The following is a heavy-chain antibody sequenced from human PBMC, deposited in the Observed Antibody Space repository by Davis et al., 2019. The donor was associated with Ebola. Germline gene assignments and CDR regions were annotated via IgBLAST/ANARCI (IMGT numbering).Heavy chain of an antibody. CDR3: ARAHCSSTSCYGDAFDI. J-gene: IGHJ3*02. CDR2: ISSSGSTK. Sequence: GESLKISCAASGFTFSSYEMNWVRQAPGKGLECVSYISSSGSTKYYGDSVKGRFTVSRDNAKNSLYLQMNSLRAEDTAIYYCARAHCSSTSCYGDAFDIWGQGTMVTVSS. D-gene: IGHD2-2*01. CDR1: GFTFSSYE. V-gene: IGHV3-48*03.